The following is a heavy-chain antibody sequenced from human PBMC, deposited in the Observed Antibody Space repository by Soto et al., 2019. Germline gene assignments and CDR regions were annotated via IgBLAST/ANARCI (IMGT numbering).Heavy chain of an antibody. V-gene: IGHV3-74*01. J-gene: IGHJ4*02. CDR1: GFTFSSYW. CDR3: ARDQTVAGPTTFDY. CDR2: IDIAGSTT. D-gene: IGHD6-19*01. Sequence: LRLSCAASGFTFSSYWMHWVRQTPGKGLVWVSRIDIAGSTTTYADSVKGRFTISRDNAKNTLYLQMNSLRAKDTAVYYCARDQTVAGPTTFDYCGQGTLVTVS.